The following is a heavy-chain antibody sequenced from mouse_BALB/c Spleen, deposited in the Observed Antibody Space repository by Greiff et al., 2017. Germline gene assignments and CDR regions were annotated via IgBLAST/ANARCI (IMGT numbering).Heavy chain of an antibody. Sequence: QVQLQQSGAELARPGASVKMSCKASGYTFTSYTMHWVKQRPGQGLEWIGYINPSSGYTNYNQKFKDKATLTADKSSSTAYMQLSSLTSEDSAVYYCARFDYDGAMDYWGQGTSVTVSS. D-gene: IGHD2-4*01. V-gene: IGHV1-4*01. CDR2: INPSSGYT. J-gene: IGHJ4*01. CDR3: ARFDYDGAMDY. CDR1: GYTFTSYT.